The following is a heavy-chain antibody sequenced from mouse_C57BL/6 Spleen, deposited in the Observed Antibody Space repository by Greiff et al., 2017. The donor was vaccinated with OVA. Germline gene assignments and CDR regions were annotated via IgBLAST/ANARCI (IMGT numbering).Heavy chain of an antibody. D-gene: IGHD2-4*01. CDR2: IDPSDSYT. J-gene: IGHJ3*01. V-gene: IGHV1-69*01. Sequence: QVQLKESGAELVMPGASVKLSCKASGYTFTSYWMHWVKQRPGQGLEWIGEIDPSDSYTNYNQKFKGKSTLTVDKSSSTAYMQLSSLTSEESAVYYCARGDYEYGAYWGQGTLVTVSA. CDR3: ARGDYEYGAY. CDR1: GYTFTSYW.